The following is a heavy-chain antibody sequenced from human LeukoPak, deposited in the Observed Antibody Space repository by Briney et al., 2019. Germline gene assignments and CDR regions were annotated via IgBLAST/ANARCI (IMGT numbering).Heavy chain of an antibody. CDR2: ISYDGSNK. CDR1: GLTFSNYA. J-gene: IGHJ3*01. CDR3: ARGQHRWDYSHNLMSF. D-gene: IGHD4-11*01. Sequence: GGSLRLSCAASGLTFSNYAMHWVRQAPGKGLEWVALISYDGSNKFYADSVKGRFTISKDNSKNTLHLLMNSLRADDTAVYYCARGQHRWDYSHNLMSFWGQGTLVTVSS. V-gene: IGHV3-30*04.